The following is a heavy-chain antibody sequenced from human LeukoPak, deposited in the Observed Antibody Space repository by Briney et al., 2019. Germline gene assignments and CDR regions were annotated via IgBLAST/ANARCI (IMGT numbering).Heavy chain of an antibody. J-gene: IGHJ4*02. CDR3: AREDGYCSDGKCYSYFDS. CDR2: IKKTGSET. D-gene: IGHD2-15*01. Sequence: PGGSLRLSCAASGFTFSHFWMSWVRQAPGKGLEWVAYIKKTGSETYYVDSVKGRFTITRDNTRNSLFLQMYSLRAEDTAMYSCAREDGYCSDGKCYSYFDSWGQRTLVTVSS. V-gene: IGHV3-7*01. CDR1: GFTFSHFW.